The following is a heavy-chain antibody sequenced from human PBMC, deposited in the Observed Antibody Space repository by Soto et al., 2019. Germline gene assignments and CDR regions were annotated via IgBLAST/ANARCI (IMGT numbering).Heavy chain of an antibody. D-gene: IGHD6-13*01. CDR2: INHSGST. CDR1: GGSFSGYY. Sequence: SETLSLTCAVYGGSFSGYYWSWIRQPPGKGLEWIGEINHSGSTNYNPSLKSRVTISVDTSKNQFSLKLNSVTATDTAVYYCATAAAGTDFDPWGQGTLVTVSS. J-gene: IGHJ5*02. V-gene: IGHV4-34*01. CDR3: ATAAAGTDFDP.